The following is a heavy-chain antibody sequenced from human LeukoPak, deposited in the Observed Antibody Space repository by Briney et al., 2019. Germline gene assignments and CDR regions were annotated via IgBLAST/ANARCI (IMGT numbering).Heavy chain of an antibody. J-gene: IGHJ4*02. CDR2: IKYDGNEK. V-gene: IGHV3-7*01. CDR1: GFTFSVSW. CDR3: ARGGTTFEH. Sequence: GGSLRLSCAASGFTFSVSWMSWVRQAPGKGLEWVANIKYDGNEKYYVDSVKGRFTISRDNAKNSLYLQMNGLSAEDTAVYYCARGGTTFEHWGQGTLVTVSS. D-gene: IGHD1-1*01.